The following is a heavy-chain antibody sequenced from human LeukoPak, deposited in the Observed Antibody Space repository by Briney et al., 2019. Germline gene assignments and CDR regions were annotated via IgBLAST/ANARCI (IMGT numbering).Heavy chain of an antibody. J-gene: IGHJ4*02. Sequence: GGSLRLSCAASGFAVSSNYMSWVRQAPGKGLEWVSVIYSGGTTYYADSVKGRFTISRDNSKNTVYLQMNSLRVEDTAMYYCTRGRSVPATRSFDYWGQGTLVTVSS. CDR1: GFAVSSNY. CDR2: IYSGGTT. CDR3: TRGRSVPATRSFDY. V-gene: IGHV3-66*01. D-gene: IGHD6-19*01.